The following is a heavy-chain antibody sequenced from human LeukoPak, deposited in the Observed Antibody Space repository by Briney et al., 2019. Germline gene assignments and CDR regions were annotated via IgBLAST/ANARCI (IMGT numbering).Heavy chain of an antibody. CDR1: GFTFRDYT. CDR3: ARDYFYCGGDCFVDY. V-gene: IGHV3-21*01. CDR2: ISGGSRSI. Sequence: GGSLRLSCAASGFTFRDYTMNWVRQAPGKGLEWVSSISGGSRSIYYVDSVKGRFTISRDNAKNSLYLQVNSLRAEDTAVYYCARDYFYCGGDCFVDYWGQGTLVTVSS. D-gene: IGHD2-21*02. J-gene: IGHJ4*02.